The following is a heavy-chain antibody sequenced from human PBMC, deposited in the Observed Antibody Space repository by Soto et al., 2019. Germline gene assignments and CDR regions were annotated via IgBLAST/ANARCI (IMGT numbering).Heavy chain of an antibody. Sequence: GASVKVSCKASGGTFSSYAISWVRQAPGQGLEWMGGIIPIFGTANYAQKFQGRVTITADESTSTACMELSSLRSEDTAVYYCASTPHSRTLAAKYYYYYGMDVWGQGTTVTAP. CDR3: ASTPHSRTLAAKYYYYYGMDV. D-gene: IGHD2-15*01. CDR1: GGTFSSYA. CDR2: IIPIFGTA. J-gene: IGHJ6*02. V-gene: IGHV1-69*13.